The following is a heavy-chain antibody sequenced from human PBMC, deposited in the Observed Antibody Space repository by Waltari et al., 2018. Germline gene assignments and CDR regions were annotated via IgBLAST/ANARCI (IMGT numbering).Heavy chain of an antibody. Sequence: EVQLVESGGGLIQPGGSLRLSCAASGFNVSSNYMNWARQAPGKGLEWVSLIYSGGNPYYADSVKGRFTISRDISKNTLYLQMNSLRAEDTAVYYCARARGSGGSCFSEYWGQGTLVTVSS. CDR1: GFNVSSNY. CDR2: IYSGGNP. J-gene: IGHJ4*02. V-gene: IGHV3-53*01. CDR3: ARARGSGGSCFSEY. D-gene: IGHD2-15*01.